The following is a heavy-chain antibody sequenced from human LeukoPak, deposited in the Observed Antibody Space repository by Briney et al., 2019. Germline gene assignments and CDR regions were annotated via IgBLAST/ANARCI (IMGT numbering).Heavy chain of an antibody. CDR3: ARVYEAGTGYYGMDV. J-gene: IGHJ6*02. CDR2: IIPIFGTA. V-gene: IGHV1-69*13. D-gene: IGHD6-13*01. Sequence: ASVKVSCKASGGTFSSYAISWVRQAPVQGLEWMGGIIPIFGTANYAQKFQGRVTITADESTSTAYMELSSLRAEDTAVYYCARVYEAGTGYYGMDVWGQGTTVTVSS. CDR1: GGTFSSYA.